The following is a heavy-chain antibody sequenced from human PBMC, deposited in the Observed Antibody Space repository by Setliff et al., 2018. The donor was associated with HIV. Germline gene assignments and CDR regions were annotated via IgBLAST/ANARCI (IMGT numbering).Heavy chain of an antibody. D-gene: IGHD2-2*02. V-gene: IGHV3-33*01. Sequence: PGGSLRLSCAASGFTFSSYGMHWVRQAPGKGLEWVALIGYDGSNKYYADSVKGRFTISRDNSKNTLYLQLNSLRAEDTAVYFCASEGGYCSFTSCYKYFQYWGLGTLVTVSS. CDR3: ASEGGYCSFTSCYKYFQY. CDR2: IGYDGSNK. CDR1: GFTFSSYG. J-gene: IGHJ1*01.